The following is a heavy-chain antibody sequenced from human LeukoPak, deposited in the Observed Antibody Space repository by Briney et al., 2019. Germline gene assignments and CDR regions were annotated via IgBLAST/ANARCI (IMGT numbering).Heavy chain of an antibody. CDR3: ARANSSGYYYEGASYYYYYGMDV. V-gene: IGHV1-69*04. Sequence: ASVKVSCKAAGGTFSSYAISWVRQAPGQGLEWMGRIIPILGIANDAQKFQGRVTITADNSTSTAYMELSSLRSEDTAVYYCARANSSGYYYEGASYYYYYGMDVWGQGTTVTVSS. CDR1: GGTFSSYA. J-gene: IGHJ6*02. CDR2: IIPILGIA. D-gene: IGHD3-22*01.